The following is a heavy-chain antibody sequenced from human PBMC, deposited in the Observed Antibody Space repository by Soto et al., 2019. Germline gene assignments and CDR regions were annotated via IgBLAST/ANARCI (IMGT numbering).Heavy chain of an antibody. J-gene: IGHJ6*02. V-gene: IGHV3-33*01. D-gene: IGHD3-16*01. Sequence: PGGSLRLSCAASGFTFSSYGMHWVRQAPGKGLEWVAVIWYDGSNKYYADSVKGRFTISRDNSKNTLYLQMNSLRAEDTAVYYCARGDYDYVWGSYPTAKYYYYGMDVWGQGTTVTVSS. CDR3: ARGDYDYVWGSYPTAKYYYYGMDV. CDR2: IWYDGSNK. CDR1: GFTFSSYG.